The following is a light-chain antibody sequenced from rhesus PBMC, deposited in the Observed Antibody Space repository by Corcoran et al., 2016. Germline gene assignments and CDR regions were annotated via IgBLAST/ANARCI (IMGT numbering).Light chain of an antibody. CDR1: QNIYSN. CDR3: QHYYDNPYS. CDR2: AAT. J-gene: IGKJ2*01. V-gene: IGKV1S12*01. Sequence: DIQMTQSPSALSASVGDRVTISCRASQNIYSNLEWYQQKTGKAPKHLIYAATSLQTGIPSRLSGSGSGTDFTLTIRTLQPEDSAAYYCQHYYDNPYSFGQGTKVEIK.